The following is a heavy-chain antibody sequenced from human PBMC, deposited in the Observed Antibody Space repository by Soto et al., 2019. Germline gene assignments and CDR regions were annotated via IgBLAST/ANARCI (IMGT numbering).Heavy chain of an antibody. J-gene: IGHJ4*02. CDR3: AMGVQLRFLEWLFRHDY. D-gene: IGHD3-3*01. V-gene: IGHV1-69*06. CDR2: IIPIFGTA. Sequence: ASVKVSCKASGGTFSSYAISWVRQAPGQGLEWMGGIIPIFGTANYAQKFQGRVTITADKSTSTAYMELSSLRSEDTAVYYCAMGVQLRFLEWLFRHDYWGQGTLVTVSS. CDR1: GGTFSSYA.